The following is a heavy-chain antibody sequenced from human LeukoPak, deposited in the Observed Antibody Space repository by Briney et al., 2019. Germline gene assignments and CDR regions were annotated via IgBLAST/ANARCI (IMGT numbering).Heavy chain of an antibody. CDR1: GFSFSSYS. D-gene: IGHD2-15*01. J-gene: IGHJ5*02. CDR3: AKRMDRQGENWFDP. Sequence: GGSLRLSCAASGFSFSSYSMDWVRQAPGKGLEWVSSISGNSGYIYYADSLKGRFTISRDNAKNSLYLQMNSLRVEDTAVYYRAKRMDRQGENWFDPWGQGPLITVPS. V-gene: IGHV3-21*01. CDR2: ISGNSGYI.